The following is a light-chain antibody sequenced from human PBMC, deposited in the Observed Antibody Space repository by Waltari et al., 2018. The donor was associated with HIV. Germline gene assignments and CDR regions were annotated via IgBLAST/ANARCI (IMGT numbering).Light chain of an antibody. CDR2: AND. J-gene: IGLJ2*01. CDR3: ATWDDSLNGRL. CDR1: SHNIGYNY. Sequence: QSVLTQPASASGTPGQRVTVSCSGDSHNIGYNYASWYQQLARAHHKIFIYANDRRPLGVPDRFSGSKSGTSASLAISGLRSEDQGDYYCATWDDSLNGRLFGGGTKLTVL. V-gene: IGLV1-47*01.